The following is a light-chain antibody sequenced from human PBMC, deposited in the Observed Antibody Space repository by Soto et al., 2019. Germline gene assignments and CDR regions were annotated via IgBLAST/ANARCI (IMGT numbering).Light chain of an antibody. CDR3: QQYDTWPPTVT. CDR1: LPISNY. Sequence: DIQMTQSPSSLSASVGDRVTITCRASLPISNYLAWYQQKPGKIPNLLIYAASTLQAGVPSRFSGSGSGTEFTLTISSLQSEDFAVYSCQQYDTWPPTVTFGGGTKVEIK. CDR2: AAS. V-gene: IGKV1-27*01. J-gene: IGKJ4*01.